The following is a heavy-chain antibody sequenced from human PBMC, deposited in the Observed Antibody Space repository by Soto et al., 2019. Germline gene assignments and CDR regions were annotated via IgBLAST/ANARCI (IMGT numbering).Heavy chain of an antibody. Sequence: QVQLVQSGAEVKKPGASVTVSCKTSGYTFSNYGINWVRQAPGQGLEWMGWISGYNGNTNYAQTVQGSVTMTTDTSTVTVYMELSSLKSDDTAIYYCSRFIMVGGWFDPNYYHGMDVWGQGTTVTVSS. J-gene: IGHJ6*02. CDR2: ISGYNGNT. CDR1: GYTFSNYG. CDR3: SRFIMVGGWFDPNYYHGMDV. D-gene: IGHD6-19*01. V-gene: IGHV1-18*01.